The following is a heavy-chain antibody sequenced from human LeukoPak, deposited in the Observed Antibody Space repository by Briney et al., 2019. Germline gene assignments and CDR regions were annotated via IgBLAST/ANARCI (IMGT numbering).Heavy chain of an antibody. CDR1: GFTFSDYW. CDR2: IKQDGSEK. J-gene: IGHJ4*02. Sequence: GGSLRLSCAASGFTFSDYWMSWVRQAPGKRLEFGANIKQDGSEKNHADSVKGRFTISRDNARNSLYLQMNSLRADDTAVYYCAKRGCDTNGCPYYFDYWGQGTLVTVSS. V-gene: IGHV3-7*05. D-gene: IGHD2-8*01. CDR3: AKRGCDTNGCPYYFDY.